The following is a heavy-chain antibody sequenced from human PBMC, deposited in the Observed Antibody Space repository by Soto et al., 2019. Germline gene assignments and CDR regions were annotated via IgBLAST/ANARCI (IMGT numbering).Heavy chain of an antibody. CDR3: ARLPSGSYEYFDY. Sequence: QVQLQESGPGLVKPSQTLSLTCTVSGGSISSGGYYWSWIRQHPGKGLEWIGYIYYSGSTYYNPPLTGRVTISVDTSKNQFSLKLSSVTAADTAVYYCARLPSGSYEYFDYWGQGTLVTVSS. D-gene: IGHD1-26*01. CDR2: IYYSGST. J-gene: IGHJ4*02. CDR1: GGSISSGGYY. V-gene: IGHV4-31*03.